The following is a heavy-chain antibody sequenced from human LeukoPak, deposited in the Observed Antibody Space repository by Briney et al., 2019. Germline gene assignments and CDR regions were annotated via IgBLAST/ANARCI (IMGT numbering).Heavy chain of an antibody. CDR3: ARLITMMYYMDV. CDR1: GFTFSSYW. D-gene: IGHD3-22*01. Sequence: PGGSLRLSCAASGFTFSSYWMHWVRQAPGKGLVWVSRINSDGSSTSYADSVKGRFTISRDNAKNTLYLQMNSLRAEDTAVYYCARLITMMYYMDVWGKGTTVTVSS. V-gene: IGHV3-74*01. CDR2: INSDGSST. J-gene: IGHJ6*03.